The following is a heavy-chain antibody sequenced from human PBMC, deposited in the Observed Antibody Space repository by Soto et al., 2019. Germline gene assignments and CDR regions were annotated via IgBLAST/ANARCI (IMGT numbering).Heavy chain of an antibody. V-gene: IGHV3-7*01. Sequence: EVQLVESGGGLVQPGGSLRLSCEAYGFTFSSYWMGWVRQAPGKGLEWVANINRDGSERYYVDSVKGRFTISRDNAKNSVYLQMNSLRAEDSAVYYCAKSGSYREFDYWGQGTLVTVSS. J-gene: IGHJ4*02. D-gene: IGHD1-26*01. CDR3: AKSGSYREFDY. CDR1: GFTFSSYW. CDR2: INRDGSER.